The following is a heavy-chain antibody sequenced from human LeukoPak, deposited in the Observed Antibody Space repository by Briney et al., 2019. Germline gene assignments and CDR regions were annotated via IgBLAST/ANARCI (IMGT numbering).Heavy chain of an antibody. J-gene: IGHJ5*02. CDR3: ARSLSYCSSTSCLNWFDP. CDR1: GFTFSDYY. Sequence: PGGSLRLSCAASGFTFSDYYMSWIRQAPGKGLEWVSYISSSGSTIYYADSVKGRFTISRDNAKNSLYLQMNSLRAEDTAVYYCARSLSYCSSTSCLNWFDPWGQGTLVTVSS. CDR2: ISSSGSTI. D-gene: IGHD2-2*01. V-gene: IGHV3-11*01.